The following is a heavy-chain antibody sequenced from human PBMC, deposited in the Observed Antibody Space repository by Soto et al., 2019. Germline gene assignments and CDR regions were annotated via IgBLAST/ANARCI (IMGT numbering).Heavy chain of an antibody. Sequence: SETLSLTCTVSGGSISRNSYYWGWIRQPPGKGLDWIGSIYYSGSTYYNPSLKSRVTMSVDTSKNQISLKLSSVTAADTAVYYCARGGVWFGELMGYWAQGTPVTVSS. J-gene: IGHJ4*02. V-gene: IGHV4-39*07. CDR3: ARGGVWFGELMGY. D-gene: IGHD3-10*01. CDR2: IYYSGST. CDR1: GGSISRNSYY.